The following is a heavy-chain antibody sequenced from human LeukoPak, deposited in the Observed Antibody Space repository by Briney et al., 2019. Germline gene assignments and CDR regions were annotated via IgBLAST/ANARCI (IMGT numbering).Heavy chain of an antibody. Sequence: GASVKVSCKASGYTFTSYAMHWVRQAPGQGLEWMGGIIPIFGTANYAQKFQGRVTITADESTSTAYMELSSLRSEDTAVYYCARGRYYYDSSGYDVWGQGTLVTVSS. CDR3: ARGRYYYDSSGYDV. V-gene: IGHV1-69*13. CDR2: IIPIFGTA. J-gene: IGHJ4*02. CDR1: GYTFTSYA. D-gene: IGHD3-22*01.